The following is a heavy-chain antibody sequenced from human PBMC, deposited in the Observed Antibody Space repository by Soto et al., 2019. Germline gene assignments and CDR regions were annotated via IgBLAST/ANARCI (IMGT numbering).Heavy chain of an antibody. CDR3: ARGRGYSYGLDP. CDR2: ISYSGTT. CDR1: GKSFSGYY. Sequence: SETLSLTCAIYGKSFSGYYWSWISQTTGKGLEWIGFISYSGTTSYSPSLKSRVAISLDTSKNQFSLSLSSVTAADTAVYYCARGRGYSYGLDPWGQGTLVTVS. D-gene: IGHD5-18*01. V-gene: IGHV4-34*01. J-gene: IGHJ5*02.